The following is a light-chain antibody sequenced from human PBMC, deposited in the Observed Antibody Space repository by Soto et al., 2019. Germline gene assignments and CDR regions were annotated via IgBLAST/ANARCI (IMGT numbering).Light chain of an antibody. CDR3: QHYDNLPRYT. V-gene: IGKV1-33*01. J-gene: IGKJ2*01. CDR2: EAS. CDR1: QDISNS. Sequence: DIQMTQSPSTVSASVGDRVTITCRASQDISNSLNWYQQKPGKAPNLLIYEASKLQTGVPSRFSGGGSGTHFTFTISNLQPEDIATYYCQHYDNLPRYTFGLGTKLEIK.